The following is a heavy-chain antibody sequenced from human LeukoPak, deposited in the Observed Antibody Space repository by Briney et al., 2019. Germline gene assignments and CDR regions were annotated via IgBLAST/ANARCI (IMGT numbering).Heavy chain of an antibody. J-gene: IGHJ4*02. V-gene: IGHV3-21*01. D-gene: IGHD3-22*01. CDR3: ARDLRTDPYYDDSSGPLRDY. Sequence: GGSLRLSCAASGFTFSSYSMNWVRQAPGKGLEWVSSISSSSSYIYYADSVKGRFTISRDNAKNSLYLQMNSLRTEDTAVYYCARDLRTDPYYDDSSGPLRDYWGQGTLVTVSS. CDR1: GFTFSSYS. CDR2: ISSSSSYI.